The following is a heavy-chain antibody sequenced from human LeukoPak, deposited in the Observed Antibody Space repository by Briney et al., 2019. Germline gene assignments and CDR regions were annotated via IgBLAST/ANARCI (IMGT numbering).Heavy chain of an antibody. D-gene: IGHD3-10*01. J-gene: IGHJ5*02. CDR1: DYSITNPDY. CDR3: ARDNRYSYDSGNYYNGNNSFDP. Sequence: PSETLSLTCTVSDYSITNPDYWGWIRQPPGKGLEWIGSVYHRGRTYYNPSLKSRLTMSVDTSKNQFSLKLSSVTATDTAIYYCARDNRYSYDSGNYYNGNNSFDPWGQGTLVTVSS. V-gene: IGHV4-38-2*02. CDR2: VYHRGRT.